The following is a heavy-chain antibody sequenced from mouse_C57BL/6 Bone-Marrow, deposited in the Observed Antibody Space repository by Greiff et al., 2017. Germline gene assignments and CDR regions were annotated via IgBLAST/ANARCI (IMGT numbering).Heavy chain of an antibody. V-gene: IGHV1-72*01. Sequence: VPLQQPGAELVQPGASVKLSCKASGYTFTSYWMPWVKQRPGRGLAWIGRIDPNRGGTTSNEKLKSKATLTVDKPSSTAYMLRISLTSEDSAVYYCARGSYYSNSYYFDYWGQGTTLTVSS. CDR1: GYTFTSYW. CDR3: ARGSYYSNSYYFDY. J-gene: IGHJ2*01. D-gene: IGHD2-5*01. CDR2: IDPNRGGT.